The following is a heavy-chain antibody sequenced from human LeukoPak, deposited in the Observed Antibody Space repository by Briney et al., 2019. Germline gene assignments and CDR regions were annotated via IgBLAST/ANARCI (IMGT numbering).Heavy chain of an antibody. CDR1: GFTFSSYA. V-gene: IGHV3-23*01. CDR3: AKSPTQLLWFGELNY. Sequence: PGGSLRLSCAASGFTFSSYAMSWVRQAPGKGLEWVSAISGSGGSTYYADSVKGRFTISRDNSKNTLYLQMNSLRAEDTAVYYCAKSPTQLLWFGELNYWGQGTLVTVSS. D-gene: IGHD3-10*01. J-gene: IGHJ4*02. CDR2: ISGSGGST.